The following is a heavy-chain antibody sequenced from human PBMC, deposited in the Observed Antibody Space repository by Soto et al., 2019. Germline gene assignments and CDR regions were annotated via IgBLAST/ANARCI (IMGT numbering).Heavy chain of an antibody. Sequence: SETLSLTCTVSGGSISSGGYYWSWIRQHPGKGLEWIGYIYYSGSTYYNPSLKSRVTISVDTSKNQFSLKLSSVTAADTAVYYCARAIWFGELLRVAFDIWGQGTMVTVS. V-gene: IGHV4-31*03. J-gene: IGHJ3*02. CDR2: IYYSGST. CDR3: ARAIWFGELLRVAFDI. CDR1: GGSISSGGYY. D-gene: IGHD3-10*01.